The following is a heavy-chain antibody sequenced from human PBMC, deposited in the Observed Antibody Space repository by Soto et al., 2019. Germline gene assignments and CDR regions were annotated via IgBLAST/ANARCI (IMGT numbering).Heavy chain of an antibody. D-gene: IGHD5-12*01. CDR1: GYTFTSYG. CDR2: ISAYNGNT. J-gene: IGHJ4*02. Sequence: GASVKVSCKASGYTFTSYGISWVRQAPGQGLEWMGWISAYNGNTNYAQKLQGRVTMTTDTSTSTAYMELRSLRSDDTAVYYCARETYSRYDSSYFDYWGQGTLVTVSS. CDR3: ARETYSRYDSSYFDY. V-gene: IGHV1-18*01.